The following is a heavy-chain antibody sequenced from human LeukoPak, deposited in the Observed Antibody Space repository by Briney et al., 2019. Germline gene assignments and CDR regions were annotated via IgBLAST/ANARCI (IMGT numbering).Heavy chain of an antibody. J-gene: IGHJ3*02. D-gene: IGHD3-3*01. CDR1: GGSISSGSYY. CDR2: IYTSGST. CDR3: ARGSITIFGVVINDAFDI. V-gene: IGHV4-61*02. Sequence: SETLSLTCTVSGGSISSGSYYWSWIRQPAGKGLEWIGRIYTSGSTNYNPSLKSRVTISVDTSKNQFSLKLSSVTAADTAVYYCARGSITIFGVVINDAFDIWGQGTMVTVSS.